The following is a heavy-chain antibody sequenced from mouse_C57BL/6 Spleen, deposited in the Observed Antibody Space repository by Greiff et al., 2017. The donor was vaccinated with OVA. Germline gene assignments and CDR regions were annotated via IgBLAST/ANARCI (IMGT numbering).Heavy chain of an antibody. CDR1: GFTFSSYG. Sequence: EVKLMESGGDLVKPGGSLKLSCAASGFTFSSYGMSWVRQTPDKRLEWVATISSGGSYTYYPDSVKGRFTISRDNAKNTLYLQMSSLKSEDTAMYYCARQIQLGLYFDYWGQGTTLTVSS. J-gene: IGHJ2*01. V-gene: IGHV5-6*01. CDR3: ARQIQLGLYFDY. CDR2: ISSGGSYT. D-gene: IGHD4-1*02.